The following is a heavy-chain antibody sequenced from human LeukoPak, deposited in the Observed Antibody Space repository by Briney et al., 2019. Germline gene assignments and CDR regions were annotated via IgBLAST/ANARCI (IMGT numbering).Heavy chain of an antibody. V-gene: IGHV3-64*01. CDR3: VRGSVLSASYYYCMDF. Sequence: GGSLRLSCAASGFTFSDYAMHWVRQAPGKGLEFVSGISNSGENPHYANSVKGRFTISRDNSKNTLYLQMGSLKTEDLAVYYCVRGSVLSASYYYCMDFWGQGTTVTVSS. J-gene: IGHJ6*02. CDR1: GFTFSDYA. CDR2: ISNSGENP. D-gene: IGHD4/OR15-4a*01.